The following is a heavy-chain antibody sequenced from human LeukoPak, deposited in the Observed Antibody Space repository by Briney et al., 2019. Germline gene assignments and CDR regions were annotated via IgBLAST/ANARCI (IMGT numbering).Heavy chain of an antibody. D-gene: IGHD2-15*01. J-gene: IGHJ4*01. CDR3: ARASPGVVFNYFDY. CDR2: IDEAGKDR. Sequence: GGSLRLSCVASGFTIDSFYMSWVRQAPGKGLEWVANIDEAGKDRYYADSVRGRFTISRDNTKNSVFLDMTSLRVEDTATYFCARASPGVVFNYFDYWGQGALVPVSS. V-gene: IGHV3-7*01. CDR1: GFTIDSFY.